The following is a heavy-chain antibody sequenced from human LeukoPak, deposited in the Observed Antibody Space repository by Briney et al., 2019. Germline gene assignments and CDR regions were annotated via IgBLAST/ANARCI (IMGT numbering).Heavy chain of an antibody. J-gene: IGHJ4*02. CDR3: ARVVPPLYYSDY. CDR1: GFTFSSSS. Sequence: GGSLRLSCAASGFTFSSSSMSWVRQAPGKGLEWVANIKQDGSEKYYVDSVKGRFTISRDNAKNSLYLQMNSLRAEDTAVYFCARVVPPLYYSDYWGQGTLVTVSS. D-gene: IGHD3-10*01. V-gene: IGHV3-7*01. CDR2: IKQDGSEK.